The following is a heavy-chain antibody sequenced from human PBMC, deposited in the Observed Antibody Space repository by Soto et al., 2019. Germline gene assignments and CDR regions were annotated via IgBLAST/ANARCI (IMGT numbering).Heavy chain of an antibody. V-gene: IGHV3-30*18. CDR3: ANTVPKGNYYYYYGMDV. CDR1: GFTFSSYG. D-gene: IGHD4-17*01. Sequence: QVQLVESGGGVVQPGRSLRLSCAASGFTFSSYGMHWVRQAPGKGLEWVAVISYDGSNKYYADSVKGRFTISRDNSKNTLYLQMNSLRAEDTAVYYCANTVPKGNYYYYYGMDVWGQGTTVTVSS. J-gene: IGHJ6*02. CDR2: ISYDGSNK.